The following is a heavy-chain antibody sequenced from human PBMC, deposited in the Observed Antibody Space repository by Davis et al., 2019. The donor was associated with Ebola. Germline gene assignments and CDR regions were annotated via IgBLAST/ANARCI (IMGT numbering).Heavy chain of an antibody. CDR2: IIPMFDTR. Sequence: AASVKVSCKASGGTLSSHAISWVRQAPGQGLEWMGGIIPMFDTRKYAQKFQGRVTISADESTSTAYMELSSLRFEDTAVYYCARESRWYYDSSGYYPEYFQHWGQGTLVTVSS. V-gene: IGHV1-69*13. J-gene: IGHJ1*01. D-gene: IGHD3-22*01. CDR1: GGTLSSHA. CDR3: ARESRWYYDSSGYYPEYFQH.